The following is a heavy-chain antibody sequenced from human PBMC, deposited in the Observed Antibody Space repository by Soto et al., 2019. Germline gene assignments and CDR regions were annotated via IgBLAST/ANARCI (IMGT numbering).Heavy chain of an antibody. CDR2: ISGSGGST. CDR3: AKDCRDQVGRGSSAVDY. V-gene: IGHV3-23*01. D-gene: IGHD6-6*01. CDR1: GFTFSSYA. J-gene: IGHJ4*02. Sequence: GGSLRLSCAASGFTFSSYAVSWVRQAPGKGLEWVSAISGSGGSTYYADSVKGRFTISRDNSKNTLYLQMNSLRAEDTAVYYCAKDCRDQVGRGSSAVDYWGQGTLVTVSS.